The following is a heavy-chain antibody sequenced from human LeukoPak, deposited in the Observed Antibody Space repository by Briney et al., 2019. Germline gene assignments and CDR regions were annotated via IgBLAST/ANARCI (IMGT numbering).Heavy chain of an antibody. J-gene: IGHJ3*02. CDR3: ATPYGGSYFSYAFDI. V-gene: IGHV1-24*01. Sequence: VASVKVSCKVSGYTLTELSMHWVRQAPGKGLEWMGGFDPEDGETIYAQKFQGRVTMTEGTSTDTAYMELSSLRSEDTAVYYCATPYGGSYFSYAFDIWGQGTMVTVSS. CDR2: FDPEDGET. CDR1: GYTLTELS. D-gene: IGHD1-26*01.